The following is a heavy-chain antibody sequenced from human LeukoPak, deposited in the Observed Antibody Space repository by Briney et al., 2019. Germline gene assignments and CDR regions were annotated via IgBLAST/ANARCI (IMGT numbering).Heavy chain of an antibody. CDR3: ARGDSGSYFGAFDI. CDR1: GFTFSSYA. Sequence: PGGSLRLSCAASGFTFSSYAMSWVRQAPGKGLEWVSAISGSGGTTYYADSVKGRFTISRDDAKNSLYLQMNSLRAEDTAVYYCARGDSGSYFGAFDIWGQGTMVTVSS. CDR2: ISGSGGTT. V-gene: IGHV3-23*01. D-gene: IGHD1-26*01. J-gene: IGHJ3*02.